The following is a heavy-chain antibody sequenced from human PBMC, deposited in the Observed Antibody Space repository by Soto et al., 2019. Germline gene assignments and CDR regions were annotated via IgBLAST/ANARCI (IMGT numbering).Heavy chain of an antibody. Sequence: GASVKVSCKASGGTFSSYAISWVRQAPGQGLEWMGGIIPIFGTANYAQKFQGRVTITADESTSTAYMELSSLRSEDTAVYYCTSVGSDDLEYWGQGTLVTASS. J-gene: IGHJ4*02. V-gene: IGHV1-69*01. D-gene: IGHD6-19*01. CDR2: IIPIFGTA. CDR1: GGTFSSYA. CDR3: TSVGSDDLEY.